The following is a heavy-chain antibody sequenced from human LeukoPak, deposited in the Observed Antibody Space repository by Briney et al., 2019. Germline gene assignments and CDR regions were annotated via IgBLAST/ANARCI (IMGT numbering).Heavy chain of an antibody. V-gene: IGHV3-9*01. J-gene: IGHJ4*02. CDR3: AKDMDASATNTPFGH. CDR2: ISWNGHRV. D-gene: IGHD4-11*01. Sequence: PGRSLRLSCTASGFTFEDYAMHWVRQVPGKGLEWVSHISWNGHRVVYADSVRGRFTISRDNAKNSLYLQMNSLRGEDTAFYYCAKDMDASATNTPFGHWGRGTLVTVSS. CDR1: GFTFEDYA.